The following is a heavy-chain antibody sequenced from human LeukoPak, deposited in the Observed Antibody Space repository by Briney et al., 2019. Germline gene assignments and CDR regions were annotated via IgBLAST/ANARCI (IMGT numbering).Heavy chain of an antibody. J-gene: IGHJ3*02. CDR1: GFTFSSIG. Sequence: QSGGSLRLSCAAAGFTFSSIGRDWVPQAPGKGLEGVAFIRYDGSNKYYEVPVKGRFTIDRYNSKNTLYLQMNSLRAEDTAVYYCAKEPLPPYGGNSVNAFDIWGQGTMVTVSS. V-gene: IGHV3-30*02. CDR2: IRYDGSNK. D-gene: IGHD4-23*01. CDR3: AKEPLPPYGGNSVNAFDI.